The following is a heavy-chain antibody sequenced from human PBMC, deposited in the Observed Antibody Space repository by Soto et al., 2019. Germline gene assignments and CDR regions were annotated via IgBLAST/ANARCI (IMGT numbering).Heavy chain of an antibody. V-gene: IGHV3-11*01. J-gene: IGHJ6*02. D-gene: IGHD2-15*01. CDR1: GFTFSDYY. Sequence: QVQLVESGGGLVKPGGSLRLSCAASGFTFSDYYMSWIRQAPGKGLEWVSYISSSGSTIYYADSVKGRFTISRDNAQNSLYLQMNSLRAEVTALYYSARGRQTLHRMDVWGQGTTVTVSS. CDR3: ARGRQTLHRMDV. CDR2: ISSSGSTI.